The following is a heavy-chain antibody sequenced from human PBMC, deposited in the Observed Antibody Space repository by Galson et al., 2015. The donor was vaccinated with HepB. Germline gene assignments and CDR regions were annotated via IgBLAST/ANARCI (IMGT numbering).Heavy chain of an antibody. CDR2: INPYNGYI. CDR3: ARDVNWNLDS. Sequence: SVKVSCKASGYTFTTYDINWVRQAPGQGLEWMGWINPYNGYINYADKLQGRVIMTTDKSANTAYMELRNLTSDDTAVYYCARDVNWNLDSWGQGTLVTVSS. CDR1: GYTFTTYD. V-gene: IGHV1-18*01. J-gene: IGHJ4*02. D-gene: IGHD1-1*01.